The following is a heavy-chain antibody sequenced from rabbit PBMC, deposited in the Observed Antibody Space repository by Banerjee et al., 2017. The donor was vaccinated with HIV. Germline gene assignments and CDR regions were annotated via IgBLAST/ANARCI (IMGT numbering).Heavy chain of an antibody. CDR3: ARDHAHDGTFYFNL. CDR2: IYAGSSGST. V-gene: IGHV1S40*01. CDR1: GIDFSSTYN. D-gene: IGHD6-1*01. J-gene: IGHJ4*01. Sequence: QSLEESGGDLVKPGASLTLTCTASGIDFSSTYNMCWVRQAPGKGLEWIACIYAGSSGSTYYASWAKGRFTISKTSSTTVTLQMTSLTAADTATYFCARDHAHDGTFYFNLWGPGTLVTVS.